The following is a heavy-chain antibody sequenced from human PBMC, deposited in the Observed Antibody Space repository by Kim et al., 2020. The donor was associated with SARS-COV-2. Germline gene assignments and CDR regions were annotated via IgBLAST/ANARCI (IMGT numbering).Heavy chain of an antibody. CDR1: GFTFSSYA. CDR3: AKLAYSYDSSGPYRGNYFYY. Sequence: GGSLRLSCAASGFTFSSYAMSWVRQAPGKGLEWVSAISGSGGSTYYADSVKGRFTISRDNSKNTLYLQMNSLRAEDTAVYYCAKLAYSYDSSGPYRGNYFYYWGQGTLVTVSS. D-gene: IGHD3-22*01. V-gene: IGHV3-23*01. CDR2: ISGSGGST. J-gene: IGHJ4*02.